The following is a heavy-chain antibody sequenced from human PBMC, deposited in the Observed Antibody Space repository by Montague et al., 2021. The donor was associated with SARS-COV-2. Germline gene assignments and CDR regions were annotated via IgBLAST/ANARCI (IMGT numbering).Heavy chain of an antibody. CDR2: ISSSSYI. D-gene: IGHD2-15*01. V-gene: IGHV3-21*01. J-gene: IGHJ6*02. CDR3: AREAYCSGGSCYSYYYYYGMDV. CDR1: GFTFSSYS. Sequence: SLRLSCAASGFTFSSYSMNWVRQAPGKGLEWVSSISSSSYIYYADSVKGRFTISRDNAKNSLYLQMNSLRAEDTAVYYCAREAYCSGGSCYSYYYYYGMDVWGQGTTVTVSS.